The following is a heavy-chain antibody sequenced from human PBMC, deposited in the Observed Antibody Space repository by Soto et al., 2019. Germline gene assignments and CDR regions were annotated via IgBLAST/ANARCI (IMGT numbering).Heavy chain of an antibody. J-gene: IGHJ4*02. D-gene: IGHD4-17*01. Sequence: PGGSLRLSCAASGFIFSSYAMILVRQAPGKGLEWVSSISGSGGGTYYADSVKGRFTISRDNSKNTLYLQMNSLRADDTAVYYCAKDLRGYGDFDYWGQGTLVTVSS. CDR2: ISGSGGGT. CDR3: AKDLRGYGDFDY. CDR1: GFIFSSYA. V-gene: IGHV3-23*01.